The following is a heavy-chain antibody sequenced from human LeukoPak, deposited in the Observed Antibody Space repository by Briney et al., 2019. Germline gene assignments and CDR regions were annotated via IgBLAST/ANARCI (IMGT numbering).Heavy chain of an antibody. D-gene: IGHD1-1*01. CDR3: ARDWGNWDFDY. CDR1: GFTFSSYE. CDR2: ISSLSNYI. J-gene: IGHJ4*02. Sequence: GGSLRLSCAASGFTFSSYEMNWVRQAPGKGLEWVSSISSLSNYIYYEGSVKGRFTISRDYAKNSLYLQMNSLRAEDTAVYYCARDWGNWDFDYWGQGTLVIVSS. V-gene: IGHV3-21*01.